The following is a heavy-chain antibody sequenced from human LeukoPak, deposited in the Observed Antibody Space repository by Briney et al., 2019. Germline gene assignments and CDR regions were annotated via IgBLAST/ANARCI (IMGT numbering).Heavy chain of an antibody. J-gene: IGHJ3*02. CDR3: AKKAYYYGSGSLGNAFDI. V-gene: IGHV3-30*02. CDR2: IQYDGSNK. Sequence: PGGSLRLSCAASGFTFSSYGMHWVRQAPGKGLEWVAFIQYDGSNKYYADSVKGRFTISRDNSKNTLYLQMNSLRAEDTAVYYCAKKAYYYGSGSLGNAFDIWGQGTMVTVSS. D-gene: IGHD3-10*01. CDR1: GFTFSSYG.